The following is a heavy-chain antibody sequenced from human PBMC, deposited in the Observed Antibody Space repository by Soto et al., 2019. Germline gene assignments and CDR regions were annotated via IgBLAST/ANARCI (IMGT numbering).Heavy chain of an antibody. CDR1: GFTFSSYG. CDR2: ISYDGSNK. CDR3: AKDTLRGIAVAGTRH. V-gene: IGHV3-30*18. J-gene: IGHJ1*01. Sequence: GGSLRLSCAASGFTFSSYGMHWVRQAPGKGLEWVAVISYDGSNKYYADSVKGRFTISRDNSKNTLYLQMNSLRAEDTAVYYCAKDTLRGIAVAGTRHWGQGTLVTVSS. D-gene: IGHD6-19*01.